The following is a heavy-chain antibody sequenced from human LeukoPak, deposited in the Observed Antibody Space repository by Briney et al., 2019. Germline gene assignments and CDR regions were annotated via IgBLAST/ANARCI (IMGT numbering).Heavy chain of an antibody. J-gene: IGHJ5*02. CDR3: ARGGDYDYVWGSYRPNWFDP. Sequence: GGSLRLSCAASGFTLSSYWMHWVRQAPGKGLVWVSHINSDGSSTNYADSVKGRFTISRDNAKNTLYLQMNSLRAEDTAVYYCARGGDYDYVWGSYRPNWFDPWGQGTLVTVSS. CDR1: GFTLSSYW. V-gene: IGHV3-74*01. D-gene: IGHD3-16*02. CDR2: INSDGSST.